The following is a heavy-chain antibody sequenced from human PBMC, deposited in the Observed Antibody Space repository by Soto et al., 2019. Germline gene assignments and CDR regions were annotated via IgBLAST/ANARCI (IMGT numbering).Heavy chain of an antibody. Sequence: SETLSLTCTVSGGSISSYYWSWIRQPPGKGLEWIGYIYYSGSTNYNPSLKSRVTISVDTSKNQFSLKLSSVTAADTAVYYCARIHDYGDYALDYWGQGTLVTVSS. D-gene: IGHD4-17*01. J-gene: IGHJ4*02. V-gene: IGHV4-59*01. CDR3: ARIHDYGDYALDY. CDR2: IYYSGST. CDR1: GGSISSYY.